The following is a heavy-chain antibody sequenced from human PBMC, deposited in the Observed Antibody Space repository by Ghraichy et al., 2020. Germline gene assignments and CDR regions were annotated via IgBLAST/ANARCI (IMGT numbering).Heavy chain of an antibody. CDR3: ARDRTPPGVGWYYDYYYYYGMDV. D-gene: IGHD6-19*01. J-gene: IGHJ6*02. V-gene: IGHV6-1*01. CDR2: TYYRSKWYN. Sequence: SQTLSLTCAISGDSVSSNSAAWNWIRQSPSRGLEWLGRTYYRSKWYNDYAVSVKSRITINPDTSKNQFSLQLNSVTPEDTAVYYCARDRTPPGVGWYYDYYYYYGMDVWGQGTTVTVSS. CDR1: GDSVSSNSAA.